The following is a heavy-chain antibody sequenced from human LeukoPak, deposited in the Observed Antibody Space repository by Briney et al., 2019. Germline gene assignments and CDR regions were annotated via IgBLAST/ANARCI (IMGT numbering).Heavy chain of an antibody. D-gene: IGHD3-10*01. V-gene: IGHV5-51*01. CDR3: ARVPYYYGSGSYRSSDYYYYYMDV. Sequence: GESLKISXKGSGYSFTSYWIGWVRQMPGKGLEWMGIIYPGDSDTIYSPSFQGQVTISADKSISTAYLQWSSLKASDTAMYYCARVPYYYGSGSYRSSDYYYYYMDVWGKGTTVTVSS. J-gene: IGHJ6*03. CDR1: GYSFTSYW. CDR2: IYPGDSDT.